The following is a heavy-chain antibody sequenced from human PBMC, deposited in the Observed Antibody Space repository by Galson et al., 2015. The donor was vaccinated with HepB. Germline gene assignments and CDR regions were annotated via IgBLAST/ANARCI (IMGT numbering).Heavy chain of an antibody. CDR3: AREGTSAAGFFDL. J-gene: IGHJ4*01. V-gene: IGHV3-30*04. CDR1: GFVFSSFP. Sequence: SLRLSCAASGFVFSSFPLHWVRQAPGKGLYWLAVTSSDGRDNYADSVKGRSTISRGNIKNTLYLQMNNLRPEDSAVYYCAREGTSAAGFFDLWGQGAPVTVSS. CDR2: TSSDGRDN. D-gene: IGHD1-1*01.